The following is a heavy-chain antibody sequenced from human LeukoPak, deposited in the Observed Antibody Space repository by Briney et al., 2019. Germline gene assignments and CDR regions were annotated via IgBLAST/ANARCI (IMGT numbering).Heavy chain of an antibody. CDR2: ISYDGSNK. D-gene: IGHD6-19*01. CDR3: ARGSSGWQIPFPRYGMDV. Sequence: GGSLRLSCAASGFTFSSYAMHWVRQAPGKGLEWVAVISYDGSNKYYADSVKGRFTISRDNSKNTLYLQMNSLRAEDTAVYYCARGSSGWQIPFPRYGMDVWGQGTTVTVSS. V-gene: IGHV3-30-3*01. CDR1: GFTFSSYA. J-gene: IGHJ6*02.